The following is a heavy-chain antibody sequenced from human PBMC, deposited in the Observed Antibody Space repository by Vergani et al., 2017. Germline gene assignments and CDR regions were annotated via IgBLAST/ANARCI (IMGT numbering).Heavy chain of an antibody. Sequence: QVQLVQSGGEVKRPGASVKVSCRSSGFTFINHGITWVRQAPGRGLEWIGWISAYNGNTIPAQKFQDRVTLTIDKSTGTAYMEVRNLRSDDTATFFCARDAVFGAASASYDYYGMDVWGQGTTVTVSS. CDR2: ISAYNGNT. D-gene: IGHD3-10*01. CDR3: ARDAVFGAASASYDYYGMDV. V-gene: IGHV1-18*01. J-gene: IGHJ6*02. CDR1: GFTFINHG.